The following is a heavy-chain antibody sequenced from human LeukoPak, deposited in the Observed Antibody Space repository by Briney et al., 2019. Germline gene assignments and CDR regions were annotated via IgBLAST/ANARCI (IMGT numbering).Heavy chain of an antibody. CDR1: GGSFSGYY. D-gene: IGHD3-10*01. J-gene: IGHJ4*02. CDR3: ARRSYNSPLRY. Sequence: PSETLSLTCAVYGGSFSGYYWSWIRQPPGKGLEWIGEINHSGSTNYNPSLKSRVTISVDTSKNQFSLKLSSVTAADTAVYYCARRSYNSPLRYWGQGTLVTVSS. CDR2: INHSGST. V-gene: IGHV4-34*01.